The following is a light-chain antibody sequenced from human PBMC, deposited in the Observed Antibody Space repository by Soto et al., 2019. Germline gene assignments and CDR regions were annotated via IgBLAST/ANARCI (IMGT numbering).Light chain of an antibody. Sequence: DIQMTQSPSTLSASVGDRVTITCRASQSISSWLAWYQQKPGKAPKLLMYDASSLDSGVPSRFSGSGSGPEITITTSSLQPDDFAPYYCQQYNSYPWTFGQGTKVEIK. CDR3: QQYNSYPWT. CDR1: QSISSW. CDR2: DAS. J-gene: IGKJ1*01. V-gene: IGKV1-5*01.